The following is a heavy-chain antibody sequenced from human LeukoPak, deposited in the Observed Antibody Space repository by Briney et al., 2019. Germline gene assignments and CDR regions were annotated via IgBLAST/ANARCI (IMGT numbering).Heavy chain of an antibody. J-gene: IGHJ6*03. Sequence: ASVKVSCKASGYTFTGYYMHWVRQAPGQGLEWMGWINPNSGGTNYAQKFQGRVTMTRDTSISTAYKELSRLRSDDTAVYYCASTSEQLEPYYYYYYMDVWGKGTTVTVSS. V-gene: IGHV1-2*02. D-gene: IGHD6-13*01. CDR3: ASTSEQLEPYYYYYYMDV. CDR2: INPNSGGT. CDR1: GYTFTGYY.